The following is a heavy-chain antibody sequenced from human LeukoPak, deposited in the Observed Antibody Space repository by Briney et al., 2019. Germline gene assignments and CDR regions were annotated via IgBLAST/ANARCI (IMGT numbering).Heavy chain of an antibody. CDR2: ISGSGGST. J-gene: IGHJ4*02. D-gene: IGHD6-6*01. CDR1: GFTFSSYA. CDR3: AKDLERSSGYVDY. V-gene: IGHV3-23*01. Sequence: PGGSLRLSCAASGFTFSSYAMSWVRQAPGKGLEWFSAISGSGGSTYYADSVKGRFTISGDNSKNTLYLQMNSLRAEDTAVYYCAKDLERSSGYVDYWGQGTLVTVSS.